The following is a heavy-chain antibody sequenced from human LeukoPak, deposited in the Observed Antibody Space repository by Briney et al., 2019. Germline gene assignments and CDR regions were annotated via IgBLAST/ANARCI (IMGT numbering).Heavy chain of an antibody. CDR2: ICSGGST. Sequence: PGGSLRLSCAASGFTVSSNYMSWVRQAPGKGLEWVSVICSGGSTYYADSVKGRFTISRDNSKNTLYLQMNSLRAEDTAVYYCARGLVGSSGNWFDPWGQGTLVTVSS. CDR3: ARGLVGSSGNWFDP. V-gene: IGHV3-66*02. J-gene: IGHJ5*02. D-gene: IGHD6-6*01. CDR1: GFTVSSNY.